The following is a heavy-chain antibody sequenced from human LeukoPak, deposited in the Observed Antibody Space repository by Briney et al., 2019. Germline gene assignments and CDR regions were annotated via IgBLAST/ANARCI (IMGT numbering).Heavy chain of an antibody. V-gene: IGHV3-21*01. CDR3: ARDGPRYSSSPPDY. CDR2: ISSSSSYI. CDR1: GFTFSSYI. D-gene: IGHD6-6*01. Sequence: GGSLRLSCAASGFTFSSYIMNWVRQAPGKGLEWVSSISSSSSYIYYADSVKGRFTISRDNAKNSLYLQMNSLRAEDTAVYYCARDGPRYSSSPPDYWGQGTLVTVSS. J-gene: IGHJ4*02.